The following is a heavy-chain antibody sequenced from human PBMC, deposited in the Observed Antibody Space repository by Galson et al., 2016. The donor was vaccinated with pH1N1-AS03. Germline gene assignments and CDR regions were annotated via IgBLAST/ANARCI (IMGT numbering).Heavy chain of an antibody. CDR3: ARDPRGPCSSATCATTYYFGMDV. CDR1: GYIFTGFY. CDR2: INPNNGVT. Sequence: SVKVSCKASGYIFTGFYVHWVRQAPGQGLEWMGWINPNNGVTNYAQKFQAWVTMTRDTSSSTAYLELTGLKSDDTAVYYCARDPRGPCSSATCATTYYFGMDVWGQGTTVIVSS. D-gene: IGHD1-26*01. V-gene: IGHV1-2*04. J-gene: IGHJ6*02.